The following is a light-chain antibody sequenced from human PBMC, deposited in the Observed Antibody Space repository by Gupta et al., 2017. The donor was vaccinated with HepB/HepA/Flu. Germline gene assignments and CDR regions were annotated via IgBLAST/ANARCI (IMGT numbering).Light chain of an antibody. Sequence: DIVMTQSPLSLPVTPGEPASISCRSSQSLLHSNGYNYLDWYLQKPGQSPQLLIYLGSNRASGVPDRFSGSGSGTDFTLKISRVEAEDVGVYYCMQALQTPGLTFGQGTKVEIK. J-gene: IGKJ1*01. CDR1: QSLLHSNGYNY. V-gene: IGKV2-28*01. CDR3: MQALQTPGLT. CDR2: LGS.